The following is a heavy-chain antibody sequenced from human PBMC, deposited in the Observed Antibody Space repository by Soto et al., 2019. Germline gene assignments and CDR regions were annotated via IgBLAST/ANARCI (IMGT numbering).Heavy chain of an antibody. V-gene: IGHV3-30-3*01. J-gene: IGHJ6*02. CDR3: ARVVGAVDYYYGMDV. D-gene: IGHD6-19*01. Sequence: GGSLRLSCAASGFTFSSYAMHWVRQAPGKGLEWVAVISYDGSNKYYADSVKGRFTISRDNSKNTLYLQMNSLRAEDTAVYYCARVVGAVDYYYGMDVWGQGTKVTVSS. CDR2: ISYDGSNK. CDR1: GFTFSSYA.